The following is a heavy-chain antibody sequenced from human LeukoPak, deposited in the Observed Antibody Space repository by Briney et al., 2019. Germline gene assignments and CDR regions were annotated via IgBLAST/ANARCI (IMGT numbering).Heavy chain of an antibody. D-gene: IGHD6-13*01. CDR3: ARDRSISAAGDTY. J-gene: IGHJ4*02. Sequence: GGSLRLSCAASGFTFSNYAMRWVRQAPGKGLEWVSSISSSSSYIYYADSVKGRFTISRDNAKNTLSLQMNSLRAEDTAVYYCARDRSISAAGDTYWGQGTLVTVSS. CDR2: ISSSSSYI. V-gene: IGHV3-21*01. CDR1: GFTFSNYA.